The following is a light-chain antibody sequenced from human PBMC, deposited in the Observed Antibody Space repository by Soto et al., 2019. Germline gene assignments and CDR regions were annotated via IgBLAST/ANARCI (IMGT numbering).Light chain of an antibody. CDR2: KAS. CDR1: QSISSW. CDR3: QQDNSSPWT. V-gene: IGKV1-5*03. Sequence: DIPMTQSPSTLSASVGDRATITCRASQSISSWLAWYQQKPGKAPKLLLYKASSLESGVPSRFSGSGAGTEFTLTISRLQPDDFATYYCQQDNSSPWTFGQGTKLEIK. J-gene: IGKJ1*01.